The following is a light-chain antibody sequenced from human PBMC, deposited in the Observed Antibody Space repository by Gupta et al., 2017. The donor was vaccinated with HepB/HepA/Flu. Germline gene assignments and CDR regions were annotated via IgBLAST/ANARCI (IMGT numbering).Light chain of an antibody. Sequence: EIVLTQSPGTLSLSPGERATLSCRASQGISSSSLAWYQQKPGQAPRLLIYGASSRATDIPGRFSGSGSGTDFILTISRLEPEDFAVYYCQQYGSSPYTFGQGTKLEIK. CDR2: GAS. CDR3: QQYGSSPYT. CDR1: QGISSSS. J-gene: IGKJ2*01. V-gene: IGKV3-20*01.